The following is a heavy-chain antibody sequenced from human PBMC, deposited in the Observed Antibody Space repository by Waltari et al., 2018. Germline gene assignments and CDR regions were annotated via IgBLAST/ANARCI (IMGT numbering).Heavy chain of an antibody. CDR1: GFTFSNYG. CDR2: LSYDGVTK. CDR3: AKEVGVSGTSYMSYFDH. V-gene: IGHV3-30*18. D-gene: IGHD3-10*01. J-gene: IGHJ4*02. Sequence: QVQLVESGGDVVQPGRSLRLSCAASGFTFSNYGMQWVRQVPGKGLEWVAVLSYDGVTKYYAESVNGRFTISRDNSKNTLYLQMNSLRAEDTAVYYCAKEVGVSGTSYMSYFDHWGQGSLVTVSS.